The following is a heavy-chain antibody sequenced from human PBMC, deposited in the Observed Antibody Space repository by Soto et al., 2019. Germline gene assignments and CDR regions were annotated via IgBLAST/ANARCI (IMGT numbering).Heavy chain of an antibody. J-gene: IGHJ4*02. CDR1: GYTFTSYG. CDR3: ARDLALFIAAAGPQGDY. CDR2: ISAYNVNT. V-gene: IGHV1-18*01. D-gene: IGHD6-13*01. Sequence: QVQLVQSGAEVKKPGASVKVSCKASGYTFTSYGISWVRQAPGQGLEWMGWISAYNVNTNYAQKLQGRVTMTTDTSTSTAYMELRSLRSDDTAVYYCARDLALFIAAAGPQGDYWGQGTLVTVSS.